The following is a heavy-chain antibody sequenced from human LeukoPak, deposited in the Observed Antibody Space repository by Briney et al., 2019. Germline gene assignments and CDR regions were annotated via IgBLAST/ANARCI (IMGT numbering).Heavy chain of an antibody. CDR1: GFTVSSNY. Sequence: GGSLRLSCAASGFTVSSNYMSWVRQAPGKGLEWVSVIYSGGSTYYADSVKGRFTISRDNSKNTLYLQMNSLRAEDTAVYYCAKDLRRITMIVVVIGGGFDYWGQGTLVTVSS. J-gene: IGHJ4*02. CDR3: AKDLRRITMIVVVIGGGFDY. CDR2: IYSGGST. V-gene: IGHV3-53*01. D-gene: IGHD3-22*01.